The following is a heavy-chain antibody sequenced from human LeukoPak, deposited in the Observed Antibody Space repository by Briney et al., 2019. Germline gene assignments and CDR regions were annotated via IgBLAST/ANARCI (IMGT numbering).Heavy chain of an antibody. Sequence: GGSLRLSCAASGFTFSSYAMSWVRQAPGKGLEWVAVISYDGSNKYYADSVKGRFTISRDNSKNTLYLQMNSLRAEDTAVYYCARDGYCSSTSCYSFDYWGQGTLVTVSS. CDR2: ISYDGSNK. CDR3: ARDGYCSSTSCYSFDY. J-gene: IGHJ4*02. V-gene: IGHV3-30-3*01. CDR1: GFTFSSYA. D-gene: IGHD2-2*01.